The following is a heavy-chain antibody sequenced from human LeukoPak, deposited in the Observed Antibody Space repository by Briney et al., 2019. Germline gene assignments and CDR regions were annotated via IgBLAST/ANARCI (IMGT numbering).Heavy chain of an antibody. J-gene: IGHJ4*02. CDR3: VRDGPSWGLL. CDR2: IFTTGGA. CDR1: GGSIGIYY. D-gene: IGHD7-27*01. Sequence: PSETLSLTCTVSGGSIGIYYWSWIRQPAGKGLEWIGRIFTTGGANYNPSLKSRVTMSLDTSKNLFSLKLNSVTAADTAVYYCVRDGPSWGLLWGQGALVTVSS. V-gene: IGHV4-4*07.